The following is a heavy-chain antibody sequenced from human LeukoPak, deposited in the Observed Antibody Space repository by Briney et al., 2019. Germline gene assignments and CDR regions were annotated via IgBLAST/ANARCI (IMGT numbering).Heavy chain of an antibody. CDR2: IKEDGSQK. J-gene: IGHJ4*02. CDR1: GFTFSTYW. V-gene: IGHV3-7*01. D-gene: IGHD5-18*01. CDR3: ARGSHTYGYILDY. Sequence: PGGSLRLSCAASGFTFSTYWMNWVRQAPGKGLEWVANIKEDGSQKFYVDSVKGRFTISRDNAKNSVYLQVNSLRAEDSAVYYCARGSHTYGYILDYWGQGTLVTVSS.